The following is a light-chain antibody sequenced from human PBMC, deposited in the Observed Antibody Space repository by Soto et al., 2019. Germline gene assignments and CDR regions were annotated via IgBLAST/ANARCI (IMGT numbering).Light chain of an antibody. CDR2: GAS. Sequence: QSALTQPASVSGSPGQSVTISCTGINSDVDGYSSVSWLQQYPGKAPKLLIYGASNRPSGVSNCFSGSKSGNTASLTISGLQADDEAKYYCSSYWTTSTTFGGGTQLTVL. CDR3: SSYWTTSTT. V-gene: IGLV2-14*01. CDR1: NSDVDGYSS. J-gene: IGLJ2*01.